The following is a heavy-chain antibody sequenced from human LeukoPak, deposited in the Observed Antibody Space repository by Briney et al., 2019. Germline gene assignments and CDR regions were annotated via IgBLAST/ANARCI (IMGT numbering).Heavy chain of an antibody. CDR3: ARMTEWELLYYFDY. CDR1: GGSISSHY. Sequence: SETLSLTCTVSGGSISSHYWSWIRQPPGKGLEWIGYIYYSGSTNYNPSLKSRVTISVDTSKNRFSLKLSSVTAADTAVYYCARMTEWELLYYFDYWGQGTLVTVSS. CDR2: IYYSGST. J-gene: IGHJ4*02. D-gene: IGHD1-26*01. V-gene: IGHV4-59*11.